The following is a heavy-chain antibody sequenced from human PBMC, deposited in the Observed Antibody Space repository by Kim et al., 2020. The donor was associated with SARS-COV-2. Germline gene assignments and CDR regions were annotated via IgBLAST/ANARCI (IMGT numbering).Heavy chain of an antibody. CDR3: ARLLTRWQQLDYYFDY. Sequence: GGSLRLSCAASGFTVSSNYMSWVRQAPGKGLEWVSVIYSGGSTYYADSVKGRFTISRDNSKNTLYLQMNSLRAEDTAVYYCARLLTRWQQLDYYFDYWGQGTLVTVSS. D-gene: IGHD6-13*01. CDR2: IYSGGST. V-gene: IGHV3-66*04. J-gene: IGHJ4*02. CDR1: GFTVSSNY.